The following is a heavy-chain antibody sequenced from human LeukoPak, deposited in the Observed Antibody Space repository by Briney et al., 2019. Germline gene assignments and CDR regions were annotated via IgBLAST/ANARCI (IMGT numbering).Heavy chain of an antibody. CDR2: ISGSGGST. CDR1: GFTFSSHA. J-gene: IGHJ4*02. Sequence: PGGSLRLSCAASGFTFSSHAMSWVRQDPGKGLEWDSAISGSGGSTYYADSVNGRFTISRDNSKTTLYLQMCSLRAEDTAVYCCANRGGSDYYDSSGYYWGWGQGTLVTVSS. CDR3: ANRGGSDYYDSSGYYWG. D-gene: IGHD3-22*01. V-gene: IGHV3-23*01.